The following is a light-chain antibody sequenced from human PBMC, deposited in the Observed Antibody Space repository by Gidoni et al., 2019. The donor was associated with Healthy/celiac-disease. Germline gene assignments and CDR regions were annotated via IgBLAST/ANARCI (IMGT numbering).Light chain of an antibody. CDR1: QSVSSN. Sequence: EIVMTQSPATLSVSPGERATLSCRASQSVSSNLAWYQQKPGQAPRLLIYGASTRATCIPARFSGSGSGTEFTLTISSLQSEVFAVYYCQQYNYWPPWTFGQGTKVEIK. CDR3: QQYNYWPPWT. V-gene: IGKV3-15*01. CDR2: GAS. J-gene: IGKJ1*01.